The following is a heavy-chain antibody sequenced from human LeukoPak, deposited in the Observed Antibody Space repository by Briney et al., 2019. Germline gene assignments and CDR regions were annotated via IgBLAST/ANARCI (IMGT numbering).Heavy chain of an antibody. CDR3: AKGVRITMVRGAFDI. V-gene: IGHV3-9*01. CDR2: INWNSDSI. CDR1: GFTFDDYA. Sequence: GGSLRLSCAVSGFTFDDYAMHWVRQVPGKGLEWVSGINWNSDSIGYADSVKGRFTTSRDNAKNSLYPQMNSLRTEDTALYYCAKGVRITMVRGAFDIWGQGTMVTVSS. J-gene: IGHJ3*02. D-gene: IGHD3-10*01.